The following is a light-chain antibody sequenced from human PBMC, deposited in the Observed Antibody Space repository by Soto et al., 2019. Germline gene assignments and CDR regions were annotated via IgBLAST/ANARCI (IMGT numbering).Light chain of an antibody. CDR3: MQALQTPYT. Sequence: EIVMTQSPPSLTVTPGEPASISCRSSQRLLHSNGNTFLDWYLQKPGQSPQLLIYLGSNWASGVPYKVSGSEAGTDFTLKMSRVEAEDVGVYYCMQALQTPYTFGQGTKLEIK. V-gene: IGKV2-28*01. J-gene: IGKJ2*01. CDR2: LGS. CDR1: QRLLHSNGNTF.